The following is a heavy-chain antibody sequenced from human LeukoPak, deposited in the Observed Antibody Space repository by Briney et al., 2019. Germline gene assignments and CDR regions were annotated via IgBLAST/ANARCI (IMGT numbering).Heavy chain of an antibody. CDR2: IKSKFDGGTT. J-gene: IGHJ4*02. CDR1: GFTFTNAW. Sequence: PGGSLRLSCAASGFTFTNAWMTWVRQAPGKGLEWVGRIKSKFDGGTTDYAAPVKGRFTISRDTSKDMLYLQMNSLRAEDTAVYYCVKDDRRYGDYGYFDYWGQGARVTVSS. V-gene: IGHV3-15*01. CDR3: VKDDRRYGDYGYFDY. D-gene: IGHD4-17*01.